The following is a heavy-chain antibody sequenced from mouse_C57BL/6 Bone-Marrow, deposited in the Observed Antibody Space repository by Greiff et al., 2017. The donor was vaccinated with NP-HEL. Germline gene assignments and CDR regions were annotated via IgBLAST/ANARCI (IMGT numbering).Heavy chain of an antibody. CDR2: INPSSGST. CDR1: GYTFTSYW. J-gene: IGHJ2*01. V-gene: IGHV1-7*01. CDR3: ARLEWLRPLVDY. D-gene: IGHD2-2*01. Sequence: QVQLQQSGAELAKPGASVKLSCKASGYTFTSYWMHWVKQRPGQGLEWIGYINPSSGSTRYNQKFKDKATLTADKSSSTAYMQMSSMTYEDSAVDDCARLEWLRPLVDYWGQGTTLTVSS.